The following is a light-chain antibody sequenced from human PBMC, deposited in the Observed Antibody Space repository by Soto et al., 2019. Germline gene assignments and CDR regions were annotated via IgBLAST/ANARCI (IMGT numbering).Light chain of an antibody. V-gene: IGKV1-5*03. J-gene: IGKJ1*01. CDR2: KAS. CDR3: QLYDNYSWT. CDR1: RTIGPW. Sequence: DIPMTQSPSTLSASVGDTVTITCRASRTIGPWLAWYQQKPGKAPKLLIYKASNLESGVPSRFSGSGSGTEFTLTISSLQPDDFATYYCQLYDNYSWTFGPGIKVEIK.